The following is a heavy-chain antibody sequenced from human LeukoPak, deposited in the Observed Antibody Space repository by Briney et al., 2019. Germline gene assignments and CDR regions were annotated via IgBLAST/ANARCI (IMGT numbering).Heavy chain of an antibody. Sequence: GGSLRLSCAASGFTFSSYSMNWVRQAPEKGLEWVSSISSSSSYIYYADSVKGRFTISRDNAKNSLYLQMNSLRAEDTAVYYCASDSDDYGDYWGQGTLVTVSS. V-gene: IGHV3-21*01. CDR3: ASDSDDYGDY. CDR1: GFTFSSYS. D-gene: IGHD6-25*01. CDR2: ISSSSSYI. J-gene: IGHJ4*02.